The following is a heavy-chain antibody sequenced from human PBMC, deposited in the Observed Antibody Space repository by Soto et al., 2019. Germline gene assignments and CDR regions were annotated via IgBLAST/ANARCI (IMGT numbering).Heavy chain of an antibody. D-gene: IGHD3-3*01. CDR3: ASQPPYYDFWSGYSKNFDY. Sequence: PGGSLRLSCVASGFTFSSYAMSWVRQAPGKGLEWVSAISGSGGSTYYADSVKGRFTISRDNSKNTLYLQMNSLRAEDTAVYYCASQPPYYDFWSGYSKNFDYWGQGTLVTVSS. CDR1: GFTFSSYA. CDR2: ISGSGGST. V-gene: IGHV3-23*01. J-gene: IGHJ4*02.